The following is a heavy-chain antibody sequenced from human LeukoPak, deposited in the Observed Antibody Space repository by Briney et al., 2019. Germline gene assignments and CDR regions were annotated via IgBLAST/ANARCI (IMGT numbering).Heavy chain of an antibody. CDR3: ARHITGYYDYYFDY. CDR2: IYYSGST. CDR1: GGSISSSSYY. V-gene: IGHV4-39*01. J-gene: IGHJ4*02. D-gene: IGHD3-22*01. Sequence: PSETLSLTCAVSGGSISSSSYYWGWIRQPPGKGLEWIGSIYYSGSTYYNPSLKSRVTISVDTSKNQFSLKLSSVTAADTAVYYCARHITGYYDYYFDYWGQGTLVTVSS.